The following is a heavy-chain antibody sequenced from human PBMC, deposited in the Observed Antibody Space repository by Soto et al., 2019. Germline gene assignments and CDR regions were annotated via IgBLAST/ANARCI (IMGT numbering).Heavy chain of an antibody. CDR2: IGAADDP. CDR3: ARAYSGRLPRRADYYFAMDV. CDR1: GFTFSAYD. V-gene: IGHV3-13*05. J-gene: IGHJ6*02. D-gene: IGHD2-15*01. Sequence: HPGGSLRLSCAASGFTFSAYDMHWVRQTTGKGLEWVSAIGAADDPYYLGSVKGRFTISRENARSSLYLQMNSLRAEDTAVYYCARAYSGRLPRRADYYFAMDVWGQGTTVTVSS.